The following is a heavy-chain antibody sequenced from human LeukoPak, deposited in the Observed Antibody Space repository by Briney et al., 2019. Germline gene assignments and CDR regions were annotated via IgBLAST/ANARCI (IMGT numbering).Heavy chain of an antibody. D-gene: IGHD6-19*01. Sequence: GGSLRLSCAASGFTFSSYSMNWVRQAPGKGLEWVSSISSSSSYIYYADSVKGRFTISRDNAKNSLYLQMNSLRGEDTAVYYCARLGGVAGKIDYWGQGTLVTVSS. CDR2: ISSSSSYI. CDR3: ARLGGVAGKIDY. V-gene: IGHV3-21*01. CDR1: GFTFSSYS. J-gene: IGHJ4*02.